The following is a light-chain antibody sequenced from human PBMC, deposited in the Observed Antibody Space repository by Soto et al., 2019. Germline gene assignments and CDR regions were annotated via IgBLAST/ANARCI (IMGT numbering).Light chain of an antibody. J-gene: IGKJ1*01. V-gene: IGKV3-15*01. CDR1: QSISTN. Sequence: IVMTQSPVTMSVSPGERATLSCRASQSISTNLAWYQQKPGQAPRLLICGASTRATGIPARFSGGGSGTEFTLTISSLQSEAFAVYYCQHYNNWPPWTFGQGTKVETK. CDR2: GAS. CDR3: QHYNNWPPWT.